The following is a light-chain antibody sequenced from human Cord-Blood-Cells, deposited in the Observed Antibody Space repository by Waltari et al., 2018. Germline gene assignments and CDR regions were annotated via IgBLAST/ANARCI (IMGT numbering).Light chain of an antibody. CDR2: YVR. CDR1: SSDVGGYNT. V-gene: IGLV2-14*01. J-gene: IGLJ2*01. CDR3: SSYTSSSTPVV. Sequence: QSALTQPASVSGSPGQSITISCTGTSSDVGGYNTVSWYQQHPGKAPKLMIYYVRNRPSGVSNRFSGSKSGNTASLTISGLQAEDEADYYCSSYTSSSTPVVFGGGTKLTVL.